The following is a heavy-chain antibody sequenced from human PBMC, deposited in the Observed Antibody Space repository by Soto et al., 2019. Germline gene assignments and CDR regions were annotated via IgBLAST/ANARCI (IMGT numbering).Heavy chain of an antibody. CDR1: GYTFTNYG. Sequence: QVQLVQSGAEVKKPGASVKVSCKASGYTFTNYGISWVRQAPGQGLEWMGWISAYNGKTNYAQKFQGRVTMTTDTSTSTGYMDLRSLRSDDTAVYYCARDTYYYDESGWPDYWGQGTLVTVSS. CDR2: ISAYNGKT. D-gene: IGHD3-22*01. CDR3: ARDTYYYDESGWPDY. V-gene: IGHV1-18*01. J-gene: IGHJ4*02.